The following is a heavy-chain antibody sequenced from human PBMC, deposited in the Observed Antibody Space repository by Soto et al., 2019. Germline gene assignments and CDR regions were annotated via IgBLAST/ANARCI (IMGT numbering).Heavy chain of an antibody. CDR3: ARGHYVDEDYSYYYGMDV. CDR1: GGTFSSYA. CDR2: IIPISGTE. V-gene: IGHV1-69*12. Sequence: QVQLVQSGAEVKKPGTSVKVSCKASGGTFSSYAISWVLQAPGHALEWMGGIIPISGTEYYALQFQGRVTLTAGDSTSPADMEVSSSSSEDTALYSCARGHYVDEDYSYYYGMDVWGHGTTVTVS. D-gene: IGHD3-16*01. J-gene: IGHJ6*02.